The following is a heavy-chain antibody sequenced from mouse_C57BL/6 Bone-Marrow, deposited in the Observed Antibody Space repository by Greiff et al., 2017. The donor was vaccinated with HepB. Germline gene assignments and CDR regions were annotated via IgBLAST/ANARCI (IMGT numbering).Heavy chain of an antibody. CDR2: IRNKANNHAT. CDR1: GFTFSDAW. CDR3: TRTVVATRSWFAY. J-gene: IGHJ3*01. V-gene: IGHV6-6*01. Sequence: EVNLVESGGGLVQPGGSMKLSCAASGFTFSDAWMDWVRQSPEKGLEWVAEIRNKANNHATYYAESVKGRFTISRDDSKSSVYLQMNSLRAEDTGIYYCTRTVVATRSWFAYWGQGTLVTVSA. D-gene: IGHD1-1*01.